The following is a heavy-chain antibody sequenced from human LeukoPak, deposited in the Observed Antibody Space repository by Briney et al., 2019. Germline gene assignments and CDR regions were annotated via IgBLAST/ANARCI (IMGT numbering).Heavy chain of an antibody. J-gene: IGHJ3*02. CDR2: INPNSGGT. Sequence: GASVTVSCKASGYTFTDSYMHWVRQPPGQGREGMGWINPNSGGTNYAQNFQGRATMTRDTSISTAYMELSRLRSDDTALYYCARASGRYSDAFDIWGQGTMVTVSS. CDR1: GYTFTDSY. D-gene: IGHD1-26*01. V-gene: IGHV1-2*02. CDR3: ARASGRYSDAFDI.